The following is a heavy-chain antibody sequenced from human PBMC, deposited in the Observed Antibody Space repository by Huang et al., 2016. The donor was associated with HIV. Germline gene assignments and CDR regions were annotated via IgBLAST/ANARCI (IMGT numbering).Heavy chain of an antibody. CDR3: GKDNGRDYYYGMDA. V-gene: IGHV3-9*01. CDR1: GFTFDDYA. J-gene: IGHJ6*02. Sequence: EVQLVESGGGLVQPGRSLRLSCVVSGFTFDDYAMHWVRQAPGKGLEWVSGINGNSGNKGYADSVRGRVTISRDNAKNSLYLQMNSLRAEDTALYYCGKDNGRDYYYGMDAWGRGTTVIVSS. CDR2: INGNSGNK.